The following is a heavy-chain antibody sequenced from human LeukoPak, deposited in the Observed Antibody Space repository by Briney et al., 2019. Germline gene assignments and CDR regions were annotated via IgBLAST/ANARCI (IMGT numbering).Heavy chain of an antibody. V-gene: IGHV3-30-3*01. CDR2: ISYDGSNK. J-gene: IGHJ4*02. CDR1: GFTFSSYA. Sequence: GGSLRLSCAASGFTFSSYAMHWVRQAPGKGLEWVAVISYDGSNKYYADSVKGRFTISRDNSKNTLYLQMNSLRAEDTAVYYCARDGGWYDFWSGYSDYWGQGTLVTVSS. D-gene: IGHD3-3*01. CDR3: ARDGGWYDFWSGYSDY.